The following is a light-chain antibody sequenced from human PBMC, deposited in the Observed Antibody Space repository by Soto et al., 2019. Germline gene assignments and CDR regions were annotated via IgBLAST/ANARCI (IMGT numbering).Light chain of an antibody. CDR3: SSYTNINTRACV. CDR2: EVS. V-gene: IGLV2-14*01. J-gene: IGLJ1*01. CDR1: SSDVGGYNY. Sequence: SVLTQPASVSGSPGQSITISCTGTSSDVGGYNYVSWYQQHPGKAPKLMIYEVSNRPSGVSNRFSGSKSGNTASLTISGLQAEDEAEYYCSSYTNINTRACVFGTGTKVTVL.